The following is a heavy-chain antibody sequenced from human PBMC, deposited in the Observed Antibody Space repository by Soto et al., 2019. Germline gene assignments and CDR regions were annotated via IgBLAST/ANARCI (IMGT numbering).Heavy chain of an antibody. CDR3: AREYYYGSGSYWFWFDP. D-gene: IGHD3-10*01. J-gene: IGHJ5*02. CDR2: INHSGST. CDR1: GGSFSGYY. V-gene: IGHV4-34*01. Sequence: SETLSLTCAVYGGSFSGYYCSWIRQPPGKGLEWIGEINHSGSTNYNPSLKSRVTISVDTSKNQFSLKLSSVTAADTAVYYCAREYYYGSGSYWFWFDPWGQGTLVTVSX.